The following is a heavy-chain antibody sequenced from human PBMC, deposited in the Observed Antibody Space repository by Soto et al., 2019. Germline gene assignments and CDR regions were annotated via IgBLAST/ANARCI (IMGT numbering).Heavy chain of an antibody. CDR2: IYYSGST. J-gene: IGHJ5*02. Sequence: SETPSLTCTVSGGSISSGDYYWSWIRQPPGKGLEWIGYIYYSGSTYYNPSLKSRVTISVDTSKNQFSLKLSSVTAADTAVYYCARGGRYFDEGWFDPWGQGTLVTVSS. CDR1: GGSISSGDYY. CDR3: ARGGRYFDEGWFDP. D-gene: IGHD3-9*01. V-gene: IGHV4-30-4*01.